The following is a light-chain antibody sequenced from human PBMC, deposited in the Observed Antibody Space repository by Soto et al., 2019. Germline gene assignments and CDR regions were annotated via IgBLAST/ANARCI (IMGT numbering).Light chain of an antibody. V-gene: IGLV1-44*01. CDR2: TNN. J-gene: IGLJ1*01. Sequence: QSVLTQPPSASGTPGQRVTVSCSGRPSDIGTNAVNWFQHLPGSAPKLLIYTNNQRPSGVPDRFSASKSGTSASLAISGLQPEDEADYYCATWHDSFYVFGTGTKLTVL. CDR1: PSDIGTNA. CDR3: ATWHDSFYV.